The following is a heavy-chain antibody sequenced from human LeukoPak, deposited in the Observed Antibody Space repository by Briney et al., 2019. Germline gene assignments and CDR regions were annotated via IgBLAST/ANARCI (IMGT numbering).Heavy chain of an antibody. CDR3: ARGRIVVVPAAMAYYYYGMDV. CDR2: INHSGST. CDR1: GGSFSGYY. J-gene: IGHJ6*04. Sequence: SETLSLTCAVYGGSFSGYYWSWIRQPPGEGLEWIGEINHSGSTNYNPSLKSRVTISVDTSKNQFSLKLSSVTAADTAVYYCARGRIVVVPAAMAYYYYGMDVWGKGTTVTVSS. D-gene: IGHD2-2*01. V-gene: IGHV4-34*01.